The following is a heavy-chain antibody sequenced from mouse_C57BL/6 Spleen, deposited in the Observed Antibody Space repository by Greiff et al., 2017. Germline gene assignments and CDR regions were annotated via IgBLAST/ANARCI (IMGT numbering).Heavy chain of an antibody. V-gene: IGHV1-72*01. CDR1: GYTFTSYW. D-gene: IGHD1-1*01. CDR3: ERSYCAYVDYAMDY. J-gene: IGHJ4*01. CDR2: IDPNSGGT. Sequence: QVQLQQPGAELVKPGASVKLSCKASGYTFTSYWMHWVKQRPGRGLEWIGRIDPNSGGTKYNEKFKSKATLTVDKPSSTAYMQLSSLTSDDDAVYYCERSYCAYVDYAMDYWGQGTSVTVSS.